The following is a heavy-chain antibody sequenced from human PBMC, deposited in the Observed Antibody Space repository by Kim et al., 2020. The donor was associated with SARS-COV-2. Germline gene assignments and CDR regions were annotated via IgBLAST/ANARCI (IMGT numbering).Heavy chain of an antibody. CDR2: IYPGDSDT. Sequence: GESLKISCKGSGYSFTSYWIGWVRQMPGKGLEWMGIIYPGDSDTRYSPSFQGQVTISADKSISTAYLQWSSLKASDTAMYYCARRRGLGAAAGDWGYWGQGTLVTVSS. V-gene: IGHV5-51*01. D-gene: IGHD6-13*01. CDR1: GYSFTSYW. J-gene: IGHJ4*02. CDR3: ARRRGLGAAAGDWGY.